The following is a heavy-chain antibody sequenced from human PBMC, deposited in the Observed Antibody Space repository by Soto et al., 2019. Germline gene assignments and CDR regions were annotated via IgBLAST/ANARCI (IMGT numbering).Heavy chain of an antibody. CDR2: IIPIFRTA. CDR1: GGTFSSYA. J-gene: IGHJ4*02. D-gene: IGHD3-22*01. Sequence: SVKVSCKASGGTFSSYAISWVRQAPGQGLEWMGGIIPIFRTANYAQKFQGRVTITADKSTSTAYMELSSLRSEDTAVYYCARGYYYDSSGYAHPLFDYWGQGTLVTVSS. V-gene: IGHV1-69*06. CDR3: ARGYYYDSSGYAHPLFDY.